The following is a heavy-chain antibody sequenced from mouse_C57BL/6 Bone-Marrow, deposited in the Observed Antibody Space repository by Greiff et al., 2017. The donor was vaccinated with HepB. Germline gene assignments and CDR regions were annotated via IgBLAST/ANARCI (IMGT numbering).Heavy chain of an antibody. CDR1: GYTFTSYW. V-gene: IGHV1-52*01. J-gene: IGHJ3*01. Sequence: VQLQQSGAELVKPGASVKISCKASGYTFTSYWMHWVKQRPIQGLEWIGNIDPSDSETHYNQKFKDKAILTVDKSSSTAYMQLSSLTSEDSAVYYCARGYDWFAYWGQGTLVTVSA. D-gene: IGHD2-2*01. CDR3: ARGYDWFAY. CDR2: IDPSDSET.